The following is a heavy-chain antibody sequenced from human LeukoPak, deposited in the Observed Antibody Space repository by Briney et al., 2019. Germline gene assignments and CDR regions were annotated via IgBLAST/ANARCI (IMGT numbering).Heavy chain of an antibody. CDR3: ARDHEWTMIVVDGGYYFDY. J-gene: IGHJ4*02. CDR1: GYTFTSYG. Sequence: GASVKVSCKASGYTFTSYGISWVRQAPGQGLEWMGWTSAYSGNANYAQKFQGRVTMTTDTSTSTAYMELRSLRSDDTAVYYCARDHEWTMIVVDGGYYFDYWGQGTLVTVSS. V-gene: IGHV1-18*01. CDR2: TSAYSGNA. D-gene: IGHD3-22*01.